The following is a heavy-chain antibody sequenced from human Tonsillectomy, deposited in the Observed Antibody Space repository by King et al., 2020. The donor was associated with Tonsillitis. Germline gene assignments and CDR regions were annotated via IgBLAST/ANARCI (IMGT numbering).Heavy chain of an antibody. Sequence: VTLKESGPALVKPTQTLTLTCTFSGFSLTTSGMCVGWIRQPPGKALEWLALIDWDDDKYYSTSLKTRLTISKDTTKNPVVLIMTNMDPEDTATYYCTRINNDIWRGYVDFWGRGTLVTVSS. CDR2: IDWDDDK. CDR3: TRINNDIWRGYVDF. V-gene: IGHV2-70*13. CDR1: GFSLTTSGMC. D-gene: IGHD3-3*01. J-gene: IGHJ4*02.